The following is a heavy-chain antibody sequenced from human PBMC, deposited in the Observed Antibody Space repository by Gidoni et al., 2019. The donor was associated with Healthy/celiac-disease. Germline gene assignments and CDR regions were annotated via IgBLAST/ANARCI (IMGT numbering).Heavy chain of an antibody. CDR1: GFTFSSCW. CDR3: ARDRSGYGDLTADY. J-gene: IGHJ4*02. Sequence: EVQLVESGGGLVQPGGSLRFCWAASGFTFSSCWMHWVRQAPGKGLVWVARINSDGSTTSYADSVKGRFTISRDNAQNTLYLQMNSLRADDTAVYYCARDRSGYGDLTADYWGQGTLVTVSS. V-gene: IGHV3-74*01. D-gene: IGHD4-17*01. CDR2: INSDGSTT.